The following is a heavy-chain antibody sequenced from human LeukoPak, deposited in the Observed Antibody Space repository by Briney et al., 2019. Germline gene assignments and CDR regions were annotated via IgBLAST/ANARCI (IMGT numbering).Heavy chain of an antibody. D-gene: IGHD3-22*01. CDR2: IIGSGGRT. CDR1: GFTFSSYA. J-gene: IGHJ4*02. V-gene: IGHV3-23*01. CDR3: TKAQSRGGAIYYDSSGPIDY. Sequence: GGSLRLSCAASGFTFSSYAMSWVRPAPGEWLEWVSSIIGSGGRTYYADSVKGRLTISRDHSKNTPYLQMNSLRTQGPSVYYCTKAQSRGGAIYYDSSGPIDYWGQGTLVTVSS.